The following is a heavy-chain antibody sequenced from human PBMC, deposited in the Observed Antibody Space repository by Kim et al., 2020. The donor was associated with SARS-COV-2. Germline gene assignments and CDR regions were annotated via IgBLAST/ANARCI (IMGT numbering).Heavy chain of an antibody. CDR1: GFTFSDYY. CDR2: ISSSGSTI. V-gene: IGHV3-11*04. D-gene: IGHD5-18*01. Sequence: GSLRLSCAASGFTFSDYYMSWIRQAPGKGLDWFSYISSSGSTIYYADSVKGRFTISRDNAKNSLYLQMNSLRAEDTAVYYCARTRYSSARYFDYWGQGILVTVSS. J-gene: IGHJ4*02. CDR3: ARTRYSSARYFDY.